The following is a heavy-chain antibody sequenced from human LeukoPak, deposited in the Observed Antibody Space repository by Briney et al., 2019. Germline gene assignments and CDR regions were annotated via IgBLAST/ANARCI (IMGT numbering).Heavy chain of an antibody. CDR1: GGSFSGYY. Sequence: SETLSLTCAVYGGSFSGYYWSWIRQPPGKGLEWIGSIYYSGSTYYNPSLKSRVTISVDTSKNQFSLKLSSVTAADTAVYYCAGSYYGQNWFDPWGQGTLVTVSS. CDR3: AGSYYGQNWFDP. D-gene: IGHD3-10*01. J-gene: IGHJ5*02. V-gene: IGHV4-34*01. CDR2: IYYSGST.